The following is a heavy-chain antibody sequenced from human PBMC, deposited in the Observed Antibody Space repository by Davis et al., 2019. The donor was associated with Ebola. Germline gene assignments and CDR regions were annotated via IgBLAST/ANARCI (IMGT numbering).Heavy chain of an antibody. Sequence: ASVKVSCKASGYTFTSYGITWVRQAPGQGLEWMGWINPHNGNTNYAQNVQGRVTMTTDTSTSTAYMEVGILRSDDTAIYYCARDHSGYNYFYYGMDVWGRGTTVTVSS. CDR2: INPHNGNT. D-gene: IGHD5-24*01. V-gene: IGHV1-18*04. J-gene: IGHJ6*04. CDR1: GYTFTSYG. CDR3: ARDHSGYNYFYYGMDV.